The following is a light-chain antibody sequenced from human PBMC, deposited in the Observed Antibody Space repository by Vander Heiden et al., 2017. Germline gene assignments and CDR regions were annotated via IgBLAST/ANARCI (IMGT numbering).Light chain of an antibody. J-gene: IGLJ3*02. CDR3: QTWGTGKGV. Sequence: QLVLTQSPSASASLGASVTLTCTLSSGHSSYAIAGHQQQPEKGPRYLMKLNSDGSHSKGDGIPDRFSGSSSGAERYLTISSLQSEDEADYYCQTWGTGKGVFGGGTKLTVL. CDR1: SGHSSYA. V-gene: IGLV4-69*01. CDR2: LNSDGSH.